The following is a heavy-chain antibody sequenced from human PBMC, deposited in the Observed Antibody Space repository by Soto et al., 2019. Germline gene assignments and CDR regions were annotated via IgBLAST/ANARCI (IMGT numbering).Heavy chain of an antibody. Sequence: EAQLVESGAGLVQPGRSLRLSCAASGFTFDDYAMHWVRQAPGKGLEWVSGISWNSGNIGYADSVKGRFTISRDNAKNSLYLQMNSLRAEDTALYYCAKDLTYSSSSGFDCWGQGTLVTVSS. V-gene: IGHV3-9*01. CDR2: ISWNSGNI. D-gene: IGHD6-6*01. CDR3: AKDLTYSSSSGFDC. CDR1: GFTFDDYA. J-gene: IGHJ4*02.